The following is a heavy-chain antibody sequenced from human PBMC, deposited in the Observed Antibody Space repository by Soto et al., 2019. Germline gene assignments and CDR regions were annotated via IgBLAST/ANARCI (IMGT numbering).Heavy chain of an antibody. J-gene: IGHJ3*02. CDR3: AKRASGSGAFDI. Sequence: PGGALRLSCAASGCTFSSYAMSWVRQAPGKGLEWVSAISGSGGSTYYADSVKGRFTISRDNSKNTLYLQMNSLRAEDTAVYYCAKRASGSGAFDIWGQGTMVTVSS. CDR2: ISGSGGST. D-gene: IGHD3-10*01. CDR1: GCTFSSYA. V-gene: IGHV3-23*01.